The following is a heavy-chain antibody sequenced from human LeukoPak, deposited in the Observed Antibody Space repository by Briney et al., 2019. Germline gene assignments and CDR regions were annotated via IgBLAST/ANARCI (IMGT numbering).Heavy chain of an antibody. D-gene: IGHD4-17*01. CDR3: ARGRHDYGDYRHDY. J-gene: IGHJ4*02. CDR1: GYTFTSYA. CDR2: INAGNGNT. V-gene: IGHV1-3*01. Sequence: ASVKVSCEASGYTFTSYAMHWVRQAPGQRLEWMGWINAGNGNTKYSQKFQGRVTITRDTSASTAYMELSSLRSEDTAVYYCARGRHDYGDYRHDYWGQGTLVTVSS.